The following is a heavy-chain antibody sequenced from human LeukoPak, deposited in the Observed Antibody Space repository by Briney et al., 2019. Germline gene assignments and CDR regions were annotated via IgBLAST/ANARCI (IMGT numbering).Heavy chain of an antibody. CDR3: ARDGYGGYLFDH. CDR2: ISTSTTTV. V-gene: IGHV3-48*02. D-gene: IGHD4-17*01. CDR1: RFTSSSYS. J-gene: IGHJ4*02. Sequence: GGSLRLPCAASRFTSSSYSFNWVRQAPGKGLEWVSYISTSTTTVYYADSVKGRFTISRDNAKNSLYLQMNSLRDEDTAVYYCARDGYGGYLFDHWGQGTLVTVSS.